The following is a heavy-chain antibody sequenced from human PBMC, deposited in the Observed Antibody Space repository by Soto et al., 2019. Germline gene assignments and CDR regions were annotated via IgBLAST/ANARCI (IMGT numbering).Heavy chain of an antibody. CDR3: AKGGAGCTSSSCYTSGWLDP. J-gene: IGHJ5*02. CDR1: GGSISNYY. Sequence: QVQLQESGPGLVKPSETLSLTCTVSGGSISNYYWSWMRQPAGKGLEWIGHIYNSGSTNYNPSLKGRVTIVGDTSKNQLSLKLSAVTAADTAVYYCAKGGAGCTSSSCYTSGWLDPWGQGTLVTVSS. V-gene: IGHV4-4*07. CDR2: IYNSGST. D-gene: IGHD2-2*02.